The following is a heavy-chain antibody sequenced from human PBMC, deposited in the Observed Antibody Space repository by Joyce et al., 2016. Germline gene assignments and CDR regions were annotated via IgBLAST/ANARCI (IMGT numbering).Heavy chain of an antibody. Sequence: EAQLVESGGGLLKPGEPLRLSCAASGFTFSTVWMAWVRQAPGKGLEWVGRIKSQTDGGTTDYVAPVKGRFTVSRDDSKNTLYLQMNSLNTEDTAVYYCTTTAYSDSSFNRWGQGTLVTVSS. D-gene: IGHD3-22*01. CDR1: GFTFSTVW. CDR3: TTTAYSDSSFNR. CDR2: IKSQTDGGTT. V-gene: IGHV3-15*01. J-gene: IGHJ5*02.